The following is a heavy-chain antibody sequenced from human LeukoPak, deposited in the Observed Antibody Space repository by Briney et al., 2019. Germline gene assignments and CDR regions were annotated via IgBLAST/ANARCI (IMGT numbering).Heavy chain of an antibody. CDR1: GGSISSYY. Sequence: PSETPSLTCTVSGGSISSYYWSWIRQPPGKGLEWIGYIYYSGSTNYNPSLKSRVTISVDTSKNQFSLKLSSVTAADTAVYYCARVGSSWAYYYYMDVWGKGTTVTVSS. J-gene: IGHJ6*03. V-gene: IGHV4-59*01. D-gene: IGHD6-13*01. CDR2: IYYSGST. CDR3: ARVGSSWAYYYYMDV.